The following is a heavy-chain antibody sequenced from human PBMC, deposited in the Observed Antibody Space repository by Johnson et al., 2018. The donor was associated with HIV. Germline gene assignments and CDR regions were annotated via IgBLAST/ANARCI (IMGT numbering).Heavy chain of an antibody. D-gene: IGHD2-21*01. Sequence: DVQVVESGGGVVQPGGSLRLSCAASGFTFSSYGMHWVRQAPGKGLEWVANIKQDGSEKYYVDSVKGRFTISRDNAKNSLYLQMNSLRAEDTAVYYCARGVHSVWAAFDIWGQGTMVTVSS. CDR1: GFTFSSYG. CDR2: IKQDGSEK. J-gene: IGHJ3*02. CDR3: ARGVHSVWAAFDI. V-gene: IGHV3-7*03.